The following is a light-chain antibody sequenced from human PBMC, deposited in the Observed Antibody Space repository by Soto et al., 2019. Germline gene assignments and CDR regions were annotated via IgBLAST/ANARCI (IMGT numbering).Light chain of an antibody. J-gene: IGLJ1*01. CDR1: SSNIGTGYD. CDR2: GNN. V-gene: IGLV1-40*01. Sequence: QSVLTQPPSVSGASGQRVTISCTGSSSNIGTGYDVHWYQQLPLTAPKLLIYGNNNRPSGVPDRFSGSRSGTSASLAITGLQPEDEADYYCQSYDSSLSGYVFGAGTKLTVL. CDR3: QSYDSSLSGYV.